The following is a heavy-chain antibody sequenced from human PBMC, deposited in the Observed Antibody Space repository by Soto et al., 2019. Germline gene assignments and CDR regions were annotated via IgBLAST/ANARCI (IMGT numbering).Heavy chain of an antibody. CDR2: IVASGSRT. D-gene: IGHD5-18*01. V-gene: IGHV3-23*01. J-gene: IGHJ4*02. Sequence: EVQLLESGGGLVQPGGSLRLSCEASGFTFSSYAMNWVRQAPGKGLEWVSGIVASGSRTYYADSVRGRFSISRDNSRNTVFLQTNRTRAEDTALYFCANSHTALSRFDDWGQGILVAVSS. CDR1: GFTFSSYA. CDR3: ANSHTALSRFDD.